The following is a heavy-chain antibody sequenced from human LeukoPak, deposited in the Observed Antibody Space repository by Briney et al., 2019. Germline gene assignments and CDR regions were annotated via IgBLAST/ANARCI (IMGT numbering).Heavy chain of an antibody. CDR2: ISSSGSSI. V-gene: IGHV3-11*01. J-gene: IGHJ3*01. CDR3: ARRWGTYDISTGYYRDQDAFDL. D-gene: IGHD3-9*01. CDR1: GFIFSDYY. Sequence: GGSLRLSCAASGFIFSDYYMSWVRQAPGKGLEWVSYISSSGSSIYYADSVKGRFTISRDNAKDSLYLQMNSLRAEDTAVYYCARRWGTYDISTGYYRDQDAFDLWGQGTMVTVSS.